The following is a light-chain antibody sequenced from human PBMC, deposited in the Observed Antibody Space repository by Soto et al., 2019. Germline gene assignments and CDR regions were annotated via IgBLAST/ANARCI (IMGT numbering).Light chain of an antibody. CDR3: AAWDDRMSGRV. V-gene: IGLV1-47*02. CDR2: SDN. J-gene: IGLJ3*02. CDR1: TANIGKNY. Sequence: QSVLTQSPSTSGTPGQRVTISCSGNTANIGKNYVYWYQQFPGTARKLLIYSDNQRPSWVPDRISVSKSDTSASLAISGLRSEDEAVYYCAAWDDRMSGRVFGGGTKLTVL.